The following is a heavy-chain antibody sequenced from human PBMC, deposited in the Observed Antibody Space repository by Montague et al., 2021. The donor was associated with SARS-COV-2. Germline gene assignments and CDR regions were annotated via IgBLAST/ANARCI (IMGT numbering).Heavy chain of an antibody. Sequence: SETLSLTCSVSGGSLETNGYYWGWVRQPPGKGLEWIVSMHYSGATFYNPSLKSRVTMSLDTSKNHFSLNLTSVTAADTAVYFCARDSKGGGQLGNWFDPWGQGTLVTVSS. CDR3: ARDSKGGGQLGNWFDP. V-gene: IGHV4-39*07. D-gene: IGHD6-13*01. CDR1: GGSLETNGYY. CDR2: MHYSGAT. J-gene: IGHJ5*02.